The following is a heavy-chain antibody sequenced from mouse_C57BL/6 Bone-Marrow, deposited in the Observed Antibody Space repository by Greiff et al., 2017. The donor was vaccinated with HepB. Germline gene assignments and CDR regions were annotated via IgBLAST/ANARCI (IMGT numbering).Heavy chain of an antibody. J-gene: IGHJ1*03. D-gene: IGHD1-1*01. Sequence: QVQLQQPGAELVKPGASVKMSCKASGYTFTSYWITWVKQRPGQGLEWIGDIYPGSGSTNYNEKFKSKATLTVDTSSITAYMQLSSLTSEDSAVYYCARGDYYGSSYVGYWYFDVWGTGTTVTVSS. CDR3: ARGDYYGSSYVGYWYFDV. V-gene: IGHV1-55*01. CDR1: GYTFTSYW. CDR2: IYPGSGST.